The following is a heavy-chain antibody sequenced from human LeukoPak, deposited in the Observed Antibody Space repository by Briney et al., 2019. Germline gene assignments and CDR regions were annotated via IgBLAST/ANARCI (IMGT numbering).Heavy chain of an antibody. D-gene: IGHD6-19*01. V-gene: IGHV3-30-3*02. Sequence: AGGSLRLSCAASGFIFSSYAMHWVRQAPGTGLEWVALISYDETNTYYADSVKGRFTISRDNSKNTLYLQMNSLRAEDTAVYYCAKSDIAVAGTGGYFDYWGQGTLVTVSS. CDR2: ISYDETNT. J-gene: IGHJ4*02. CDR3: AKSDIAVAGTGGYFDY. CDR1: GFIFSSYA.